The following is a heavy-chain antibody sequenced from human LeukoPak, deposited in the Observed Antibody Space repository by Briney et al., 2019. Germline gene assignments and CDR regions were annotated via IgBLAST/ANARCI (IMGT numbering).Heavy chain of an antibody. CDR3: ARARPGDKPDY. J-gene: IGHJ4*02. D-gene: IGHD4-17*01. Sequence: PGRSLRLSCAASGFTFTTYWMHWVRQAPGKGLVWVSRINTDGSSTSYADSVKGRFTISRDNAKNILYLQMSSLRAEDTAVYYCARARPGDKPDYWGQGTLVTVSS. V-gene: IGHV3-74*01. CDR1: GFTFTTYW. CDR2: INTDGSST.